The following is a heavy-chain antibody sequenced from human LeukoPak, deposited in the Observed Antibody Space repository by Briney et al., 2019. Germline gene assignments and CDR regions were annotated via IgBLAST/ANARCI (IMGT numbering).Heavy chain of an antibody. V-gene: IGHV3-7*01. D-gene: IGHD3-22*01. Sequence: GGSLRLSCAASGFTFSNYWMSWVRQAPGKGLEWVANMNQDGSHKYYVDSVKGRFTISRDNGESSPYLQMNSLRAEDTAVYYCARFTVTILAPDYWGQGTLVTVSS. CDR2: MNQDGSHK. CDR1: GFTFSNYW. CDR3: ARFTVTILAPDY. J-gene: IGHJ4*02.